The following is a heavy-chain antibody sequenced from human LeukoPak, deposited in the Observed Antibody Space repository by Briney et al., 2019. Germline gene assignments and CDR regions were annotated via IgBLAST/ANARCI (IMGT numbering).Heavy chain of an antibody. CDR3: ATDQKKWTTRYNY. J-gene: IGHJ4*02. D-gene: IGHD3-9*01. V-gene: IGHV1-24*01. Sequence: ASVKVSCKVSGHTLTELSMHSVRQAPGKGLEWMGGFDPEDGETIYAQKFQGRLTMTEDTSTDTAYMELSSLRSEDTAVYYCATDQKKWTTRYNYWGQGTLVTASS. CDR1: GHTLTELS. CDR2: FDPEDGET.